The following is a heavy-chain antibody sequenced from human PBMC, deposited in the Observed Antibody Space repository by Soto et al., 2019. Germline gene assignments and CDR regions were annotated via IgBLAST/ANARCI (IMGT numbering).Heavy chain of an antibody. CDR2: IDWDDDK. V-gene: IGHV2-70*04. Sequence: SGPTLVNPTQTLTLTCTFSGFSLSTSGMRVSWIRQPPGKALEWLARIDWDDDKFYSTSLKTRLTISKDTSKNQVVLTMTNMGPVDTATYYCARMHYGGNSVHFDYWGQGTLVTVSS. CDR1: GFSLSTSGMR. D-gene: IGHD4-17*01. CDR3: ARMHYGGNSVHFDY. J-gene: IGHJ4*02.